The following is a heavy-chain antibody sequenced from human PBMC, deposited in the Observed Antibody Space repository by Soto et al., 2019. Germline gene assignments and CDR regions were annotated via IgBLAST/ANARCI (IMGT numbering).Heavy chain of an antibody. D-gene: IGHD3-3*01. CDR1: GYSFTSYW. Sequence: PGESLKISCKGSGYSFTSYWIGWVRQMPGKGLEWMGIIYPGDSDTRYSPSFQGQVTISADKSISTAYLQWSSLKASDTAMYYCARAKQGGRYLKAIFGVVKKAVRPTMYGMDVWGQGTTVTVSS. J-gene: IGHJ6*02. V-gene: IGHV5-51*01. CDR2: IYPGDSDT. CDR3: ARAKQGGRYLKAIFGVVKKAVRPTMYGMDV.